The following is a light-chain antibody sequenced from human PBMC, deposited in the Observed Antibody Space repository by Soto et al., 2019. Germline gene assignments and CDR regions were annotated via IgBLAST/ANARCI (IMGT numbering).Light chain of an antibody. V-gene: IGKV3-11*01. J-gene: IGKJ5*01. CDR3: KQRSNLGT. CDR1: QSVSSY. Sequence: ELVLTQSPATLSLSPGESATLSCRASQSVSSYLAWYQQKPGQAPRLLIYDASNRATGIPARFSGSGSGTEFTLTIRSLEPEDFAVYYCKQRSNLGTCGQGTRLEIK. CDR2: DAS.